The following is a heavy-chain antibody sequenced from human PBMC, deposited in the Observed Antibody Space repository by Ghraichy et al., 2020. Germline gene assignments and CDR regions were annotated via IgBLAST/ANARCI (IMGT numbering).Heavy chain of an antibody. J-gene: IGHJ6*02. CDR1: GGSFSGYY. CDR2: INHSGST. CDR3: ATYDILTGSLMDV. V-gene: IGHV4-34*01. Sequence: SETLSLTCAVYGGSFSGYYWSWIRQPPGKGLEWIGEINHSGSTNYNPSLKSRVTISVDTSKNQFSLKLSSVTAADTAVYYCATYDILTGSLMDVWGQGTTVTVSS. D-gene: IGHD3-9*01.